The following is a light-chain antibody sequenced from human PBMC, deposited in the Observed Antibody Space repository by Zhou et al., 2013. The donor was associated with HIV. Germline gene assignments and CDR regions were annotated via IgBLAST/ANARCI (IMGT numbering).Light chain of an antibody. Sequence: EILMTQSPATLSVSPGERATLSCRANQSISSSLAWYQQKPGQAPRLLISDASTRATSIPARFTGSGSGTDFTLTISSLQAEDFGVYYCQQYNDWPRTFGQGTKVEIK. V-gene: IGKV3D-15*01. CDR3: QQYNDWPRT. CDR2: DAS. CDR1: QSISSS. J-gene: IGKJ1*01.